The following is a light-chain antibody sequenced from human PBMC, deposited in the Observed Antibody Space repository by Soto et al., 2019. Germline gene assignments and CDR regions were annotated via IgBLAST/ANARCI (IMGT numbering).Light chain of an antibody. CDR1: SSDVGRYNL. V-gene: IGLV2-14*02. J-gene: IGLJ1*01. CDR2: DVT. CDR3: SSYTSGSSHYV. Sequence: QSVLTQPASVSGSPGQSITISCTGTSSDVGRYNLVSWYQHHPGKAPKLIIYDVTQWPSGASNRFSGSKSGNTASLTIFGLQAEDEADYHCSSYTSGSSHYVFGTGTKVTV.